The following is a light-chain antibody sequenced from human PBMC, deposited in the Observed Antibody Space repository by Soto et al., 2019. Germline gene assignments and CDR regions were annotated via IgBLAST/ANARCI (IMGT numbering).Light chain of an antibody. CDR1: QSVSSSY. V-gene: IGKV3-20*01. CDR2: GAS. J-gene: IGKJ2*01. Sequence: EIVLTQSPGTLSLSPGERATLSCRASQSVSSSYLAWYPQKPGQAPRLLIYGASSRATGIPDRFSGRGSGTDFTLTISRLEPEDFAVYYCQQYGSSPLYSFGQGPKLEIK. CDR3: QQYGSSPLYS.